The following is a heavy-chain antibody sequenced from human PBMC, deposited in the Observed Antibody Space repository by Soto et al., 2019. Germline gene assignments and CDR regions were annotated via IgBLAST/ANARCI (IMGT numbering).Heavy chain of an antibody. D-gene: IGHD4-17*01. CDR1: GFTFSSYA. J-gene: IGHJ4*02. CDR2: ISGSGGNT. V-gene: IGHV3-23*01. Sequence: EVQLLESGGGLVQPGGSLRLSCAASGFTFSSYAMSWVRQAAGRGLEYVSAISGSGGNTYYADSVKGRFTISRDTSTNTLYLQRNSLRVEDTAVYYCARTTVTKSRDYWGQGTLVTVSS. CDR3: ARTTVTKSRDY.